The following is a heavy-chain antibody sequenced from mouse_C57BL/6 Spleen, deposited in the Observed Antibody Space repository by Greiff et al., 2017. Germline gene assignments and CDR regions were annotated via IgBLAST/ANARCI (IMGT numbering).Heavy chain of an antibody. V-gene: IGHV1-64*01. D-gene: IGHD1-1*01. Sequence: QVQLQQPGAELVKPGASVKLSCKASGYTFTSYWMHWVKQRPGQGLEWIGMIHPNSGSTNYNEKFKSKATLTVDKSSSTAYMQLSSLTSEDSAVSYCARFHYYGSSYRDYAMDYWGQGTSVTVSS. J-gene: IGHJ4*01. CDR1: GYTFTSYW. CDR2: IHPNSGST. CDR3: ARFHYYGSSYRDYAMDY.